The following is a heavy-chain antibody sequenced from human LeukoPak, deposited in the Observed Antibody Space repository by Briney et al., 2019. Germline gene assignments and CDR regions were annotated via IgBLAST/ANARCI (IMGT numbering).Heavy chain of an antibody. CDR1: GGSFSGYY. J-gene: IGHJ4*02. D-gene: IGHD3-3*01. CDR2: INHSGST. V-gene: IGHV4-34*01. CDR3: ARGSWSVDLNY. Sequence: PSETLSLTCAVYGGSFSGYYWSWIRQPPGKGLEWIGEINHSGSTNYNPSLKSRVTISVDTSKNQFSLRLNSVTAADTAVYYCARGSWSVDLNYWGQGTLVTVSS.